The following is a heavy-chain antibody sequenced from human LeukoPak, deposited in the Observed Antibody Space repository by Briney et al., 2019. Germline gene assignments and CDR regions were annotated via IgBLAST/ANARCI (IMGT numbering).Heavy chain of an antibody. J-gene: IGHJ3*02. V-gene: IGHV1-46*01. D-gene: IGHD3-10*01. CDR3: AGCPYGSGSYYNGDDAFDI. CDR1: GYTFTSYY. Sequence: GASVEVSCKASGYTFTSYYMHWVRQAPGQGLEWMGIINPSGGSTSYAQKFQGRVTMTRDTSTSTVYMELSSLRSEDTAVYYCAGCPYGSGSYYNGDDAFDIWGQGTMVTVSS. CDR2: INPSGGST.